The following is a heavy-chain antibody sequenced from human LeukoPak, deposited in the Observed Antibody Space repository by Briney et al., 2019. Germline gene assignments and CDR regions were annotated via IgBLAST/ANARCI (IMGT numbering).Heavy chain of an antibody. J-gene: IGHJ5*02. CDR2: INHSGST. V-gene: IGHV4-34*01. Sequence: SETLSLACAVYGGSFSGYYWSWIRQPPGKGLEWIGEINHSGSTNYNPSLKRRVTISVDTSKNPYSLKLRSVTAADTAVYYYARGPKGEGYCSGGSCRRRNWFAPWGQGTLVTVSS. D-gene: IGHD2-15*01. CDR3: ARGPKGEGYCSGGSCRRRNWFAP. CDR1: GGSFSGYY.